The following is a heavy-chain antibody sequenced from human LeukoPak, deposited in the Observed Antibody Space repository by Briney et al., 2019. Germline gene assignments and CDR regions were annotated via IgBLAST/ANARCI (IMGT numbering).Heavy chain of an antibody. CDR2: SNPSGAST. J-gene: IGHJ4*02. D-gene: IGHD4-17*01. Sequence: ASVKVSCKASGYTFPSYSIHWVRQAPGQGLEWMGVSNPSGASTTYAQKFQGRVTMTRDTSTSTVYMELSSLRSGDTAVYYCAQRPYGDYILYWGQGTLVTVSS. CDR1: GYTFPSYS. V-gene: IGHV1-46*03. CDR3: AQRPYGDYILY.